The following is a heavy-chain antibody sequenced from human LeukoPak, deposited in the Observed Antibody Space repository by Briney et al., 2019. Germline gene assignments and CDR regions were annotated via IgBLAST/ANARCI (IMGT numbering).Heavy chain of an antibody. CDR3: ARDVDTAMVAV. Sequence: SETLSLTCTVSGGSMSPYHWGWIRQPPGKGLEWTGYIYYSGSANYNPSLKSRVTISVDTSKNQFSLKLSSVTAADTAVYYCARDVDTAMVAVWGQGTLVTVSS. J-gene: IGHJ4*02. D-gene: IGHD5-18*01. CDR1: GGSMSPYH. V-gene: IGHV4-59*01. CDR2: IYYSGSA.